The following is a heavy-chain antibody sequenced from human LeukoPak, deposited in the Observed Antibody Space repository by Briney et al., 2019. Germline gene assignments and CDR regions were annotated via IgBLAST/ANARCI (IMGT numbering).Heavy chain of an antibody. CDR3: ARHDSSGFDY. J-gene: IGHJ4*02. CDR1: GGSISSYY. CDR2: IYYSGST. V-gene: IGHV4-59*01. D-gene: IGHD3-22*01. Sequence: TSETLSLTCTVSGGSISSYYWSWIRQPPGKGLEGIGYIYYSGSTNYNPSLKRRVTISVDTSKNQFSLKLSSVTAADTAVYYCARHDSSGFDYWGQGTLVTVSS.